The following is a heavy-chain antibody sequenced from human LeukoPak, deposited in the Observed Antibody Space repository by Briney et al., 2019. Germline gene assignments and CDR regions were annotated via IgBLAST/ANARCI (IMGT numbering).Heavy chain of an antibody. Sequence: ASVKVSCKASGYTFTSYGISWVRQAPGQGLEWMGWISAYNGNTHYAQKLQGRVTMTRDMSTSTVYMELSSLRSEDTAVYYCARTTEAHSWRTRYYDYYMDVWGKGTTVTVSS. V-gene: IGHV1-18*01. CDR1: GYTFTSYG. J-gene: IGHJ6*03. CDR2: ISAYNGNT. D-gene: IGHD6-13*01. CDR3: ARTTEAHSWRTRYYDYYMDV.